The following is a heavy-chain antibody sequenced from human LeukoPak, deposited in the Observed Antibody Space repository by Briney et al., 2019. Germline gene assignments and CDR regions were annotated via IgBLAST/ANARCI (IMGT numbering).Heavy chain of an antibody. CDR1: GGSISSYY. D-gene: IGHD1-26*01. CDR3: ARETSYSGSYYRSDYFDY. Sequence: PSETLSLTCTVSGGSISSYYWSWIRQPPGKGLEWIGYIYYSGSTNYNPSLKSRVTISADTSKNQFSLKLSSVTAADTAVYYCARETSYSGSYYRSDYFDYWGQGTLVTVSS. CDR2: IYYSGST. V-gene: IGHV4-59*01. J-gene: IGHJ4*02.